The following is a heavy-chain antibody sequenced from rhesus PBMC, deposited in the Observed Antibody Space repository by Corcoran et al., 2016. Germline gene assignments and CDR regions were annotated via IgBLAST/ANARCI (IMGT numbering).Heavy chain of an antibody. V-gene: IGHV4S14*01. Sequence: QVQLQESGPGLVKPSETLSLTCAVSGYSISSGYYWGWVRQPPGKGLEWIGIISRGGINYLNPSRKSRVAISTDTSKNHCSLKLSSVTAADTAVYYWAREDSSGWSQNRFDVWGPGVLATVSS. CDR1: GYSISSGYY. CDR2: ISRGGIN. D-gene: IGHD6-37*01. J-gene: IGHJ5-1*01. CDR3: AREDSSGWSQNRFDV.